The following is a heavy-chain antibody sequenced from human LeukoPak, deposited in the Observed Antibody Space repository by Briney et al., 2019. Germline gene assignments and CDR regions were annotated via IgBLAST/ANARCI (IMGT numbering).Heavy chain of an antibody. CDR1: RFTFSDSG. D-gene: IGHD1-1*01. Sequence: GGSLRLSCAASRFTFSDSGMHWVRQAPGKGLEWVAFIWDDGSNKYYADSVKGRSTISRDNSMNTLYVQMNSLRAEDTAVYYCARGRGNHPYFDFWGQGTLVTVSS. V-gene: IGHV3-33*01. CDR3: ARGRGNHPYFDF. J-gene: IGHJ4*02. CDR2: IWDDGSNK.